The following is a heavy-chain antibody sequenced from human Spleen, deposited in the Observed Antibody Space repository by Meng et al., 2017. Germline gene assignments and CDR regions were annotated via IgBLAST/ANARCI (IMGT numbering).Heavy chain of an antibody. V-gene: IGHV3-66*02. D-gene: IGHD2-2*01. CDR3: VRAWYAAGNYDY. CDR1: GFTFGDYA. Sequence: GESLKISCTASGFTFGDYAMSWFRQAPGKGLEWVSVIYSGGNTYYADSVKGRFTISRDNSKNTVFLQINSLRVEDTAVYYCVRAWYAAGNYDYWGQGTLVTVSS. J-gene: IGHJ4*02. CDR2: IYSGGNT.